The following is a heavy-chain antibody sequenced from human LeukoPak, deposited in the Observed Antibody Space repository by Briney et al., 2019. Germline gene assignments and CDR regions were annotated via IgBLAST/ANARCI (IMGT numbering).Heavy chain of an antibody. J-gene: IGHJ4*02. CDR2: ITGDGSTT. Sequence: HSGGSLRLSCTASGFPFNTYWMHWVRRAPGKGLEWVSLITGDGSTTNYADSVKGRFTISRDNVKNTVYLQMNSLRAEDTAVYFCARDKGYSSDYWGQGTLVTVSS. D-gene: IGHD2-15*01. CDR1: GFPFNTYW. CDR3: ARDKGYSSDY. V-gene: IGHV3-74*01.